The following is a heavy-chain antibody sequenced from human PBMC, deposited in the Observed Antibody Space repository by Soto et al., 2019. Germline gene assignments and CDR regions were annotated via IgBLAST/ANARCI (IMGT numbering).Heavy chain of an antibody. CDR2: RNPNSGNT. CDR3: ARDHDDSSGPAGV. D-gene: IGHD3-22*01. CDR1: GYTFTSYD. Sequence: QVQLVQSGAGVKKPGASLKVSCKASGYTFTSYDINWVRQATGQGLECMGWRNPNSGNTGYVQKSQGRVTMTSNTSLSTAYMELSSLRSEDTAGYYCARDHDDSSGPAGVWGQGTTVTVSS. J-gene: IGHJ6*02. V-gene: IGHV1-8*01.